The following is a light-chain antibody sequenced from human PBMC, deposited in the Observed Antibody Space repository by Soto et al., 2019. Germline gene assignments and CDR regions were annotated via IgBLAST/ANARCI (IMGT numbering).Light chain of an antibody. J-gene: IGKJ1*01. CDR1: QGIRDA. CDR2: AAS. Sequence: DIPMTQSPSSLSASVGDRVTITCRASQGIRDALGWYQQKPGKAPKRLIYAASSLQSGVPSRFSGSGSGTEFTLTISCLQPEDFATYYCLQHNSYPQTFGQGTKVEIK. CDR3: LQHNSYPQT. V-gene: IGKV1-17*01.